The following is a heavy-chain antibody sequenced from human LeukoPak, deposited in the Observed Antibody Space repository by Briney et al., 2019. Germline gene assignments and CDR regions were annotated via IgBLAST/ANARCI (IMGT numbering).Heavy chain of an antibody. D-gene: IGHD3-22*01. CDR3: AKDLFPYYYDSSGSWGDFDY. V-gene: IGHV3-7*03. J-gene: IGHJ4*02. Sequence: GGSLRLSCAASGFTFSTQWMSWVRQAPGKGLEWVAIVNQGGTQKYYVDSVKGRFTTSRDNAENSLYLQMNSLRAEDTAVYYCAKDLFPYYYDSSGSWGDFDYWGQGTLVTVSS. CDR1: GFTFSTQW. CDR2: VNQGGTQK.